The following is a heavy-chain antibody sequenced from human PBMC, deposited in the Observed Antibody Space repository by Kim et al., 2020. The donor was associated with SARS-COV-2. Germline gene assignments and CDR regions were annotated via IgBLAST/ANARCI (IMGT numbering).Heavy chain of an antibody. CDR2: IYYSGST. CDR3: ARGRTYYYDSSGYYSGWYFDL. CDR1: GGSVSSGSYY. D-gene: IGHD3-22*01. J-gene: IGHJ2*01. Sequence: SETLSLTCTVSGGSVSSGSYYWSWIRQPPGKGLEWIGYIYYSGSTNYNPSLKSRVTISVDTSKNQFSLKLSSVTAADTAVYYCARGRTYYYDSSGYYSGWYFDLWGRGTLVTVSS. V-gene: IGHV4-61*01.